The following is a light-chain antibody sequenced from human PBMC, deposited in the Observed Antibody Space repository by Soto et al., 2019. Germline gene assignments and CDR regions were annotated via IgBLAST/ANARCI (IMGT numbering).Light chain of an antibody. CDR3: MQALQTPIT. CDR2: LGS. J-gene: IGKJ5*01. V-gene: IGKV2-28*01. Sequence: DIMMTQTPLSLSVTPGQPASISCKSSQSLLHSDGKTYLDWYLQKPGQSPQLLIYLGSNRASGVPDRFSGSGSGTDFTLKISRVEAEDVGVYYCMQALQTPITFGQGTRRRL. CDR1: QSLLHSDGKTY.